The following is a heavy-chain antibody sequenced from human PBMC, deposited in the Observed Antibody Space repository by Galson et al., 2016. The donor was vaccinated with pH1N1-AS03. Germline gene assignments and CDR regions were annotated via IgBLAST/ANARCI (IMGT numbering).Heavy chain of an antibody. CDR3: ARGDPAVADFVY. J-gene: IGHJ4*02. CDR1: GDSFSSNIYY. V-gene: IGHV4-61*02. Sequence: TLSLTCTVSGDSFSSNIYYWNWLRQPDGKGLEWIGRICTSGVTHYHPSLESRATISIDTSKKQFSLELTSVTAADTAMYYCARGDPAVADFVYWGQGTLVTVSS. CDR2: ICTSGVT. D-gene: IGHD6-19*01.